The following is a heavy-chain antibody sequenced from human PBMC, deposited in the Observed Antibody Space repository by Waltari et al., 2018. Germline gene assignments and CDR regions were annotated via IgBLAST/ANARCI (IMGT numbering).Heavy chain of an antibody. D-gene: IGHD5-18*01. CDR2: IYPAGST. V-gene: IGHV3-66*02. Sequence: DVQLVESGGNLVHPGGSLRLSCAASGFSVPTTHMSWVRQAPGKGLDWVSIIYPAGSTYNADSVMGRFTISRDVSQNTVHLQMNNLRPEDTAVYYCARARDEDTAMVFFDHWGQGTLVSVSS. CDR1: GFSVPTTH. CDR3: ARARDEDTAMVFFDH. J-gene: IGHJ4*02.